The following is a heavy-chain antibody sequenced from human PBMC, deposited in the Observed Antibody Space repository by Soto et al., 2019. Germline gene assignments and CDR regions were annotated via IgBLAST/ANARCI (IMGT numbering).Heavy chain of an antibody. CDR1: GGSFSGYY. CDR3: ASGVLTVTTPSSWFDP. V-gene: IGHV4-34*01. CDR2: INHSGST. J-gene: IGHJ5*02. Sequence: SETLSLTCAVYGGSFSGYYWSLIRQPPGKGLEWIGEINHSGSTNYNPSLKSRVTISVDTSKNQFSLKLSSVTAADTAVYYCASGVLTVTTPSSWFDPWGQGTLVTVSS. D-gene: IGHD4-17*01.